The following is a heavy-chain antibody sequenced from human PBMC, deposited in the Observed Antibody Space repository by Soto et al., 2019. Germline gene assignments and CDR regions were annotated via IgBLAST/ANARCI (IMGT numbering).Heavy chain of an antibody. V-gene: IGHV4-59*01. D-gene: IGHD6-19*01. Sequence: TLSLTCTVSGGSISSYYWSWIRQPPGKGLEWIGYIYYSGSTNYNPSLKSRVTISVDTSKNQFSLKLSSVTAADTAVYYCARVADHSSGWHFDYWGQGTLVTVSS. CDR2: IYYSGST. J-gene: IGHJ4*02. CDR1: GGSISSYY. CDR3: ARVADHSSGWHFDY.